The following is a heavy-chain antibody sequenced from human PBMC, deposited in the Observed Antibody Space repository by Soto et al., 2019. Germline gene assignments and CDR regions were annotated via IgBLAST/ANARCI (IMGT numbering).Heavy chain of an antibody. CDR3: ARVNGPWAFDI. CDR2: MNPTRGNT. Sequence: GASVKVSCKASGYTFTSYGISWVRQAPGQGLEWMGWMNPTRGNTGIAQNFQGRLTMTRDTSIGTAYMELSSLRSEDTAVYYCARVNGPWAFDIWGHGTMVTVSS. J-gene: IGHJ3*02. V-gene: IGHV1-8*02. CDR1: GYTFTSYG.